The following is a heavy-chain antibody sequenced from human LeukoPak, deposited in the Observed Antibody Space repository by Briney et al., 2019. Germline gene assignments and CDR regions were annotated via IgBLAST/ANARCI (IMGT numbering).Heavy chain of an antibody. D-gene: IGHD3-22*01. V-gene: IGHV4-61*02. CDR3: ASGYYYDSSGYLD. Sequence: MTSETLSLTCTVSGGSISSGSYYWSWIRQPAGKGLGWIGRIYTSGSTNYNPSLKSRVTISVDTSKNQFSLKLSSVTAADTAVYYCASGYYYDSSGYLDWGQGTLVTVSS. J-gene: IGHJ4*02. CDR1: GGSISSGSYY. CDR2: IYTSGST.